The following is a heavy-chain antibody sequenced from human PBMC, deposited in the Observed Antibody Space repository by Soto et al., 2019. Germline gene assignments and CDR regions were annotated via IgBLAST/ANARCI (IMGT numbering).Heavy chain of an antibody. CDR3: ARERNWVDP. CDR2: MNPNIGNT. CDR1: GGTFSSYA. Sequence: VASVKVSCKASGGTFSSYAISWVRQAPGQGLEWMGWMNPNIGNTNYAQKFQGRVTMTRNTSISTAYMELSSLRSEDTAVYYWARERNWVDPWG. J-gene: IGHJ5*02. V-gene: IGHV1-8*02.